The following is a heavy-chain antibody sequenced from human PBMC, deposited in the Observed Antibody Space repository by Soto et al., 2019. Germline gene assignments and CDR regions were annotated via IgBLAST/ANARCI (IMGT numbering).Heavy chain of an antibody. CDR2: INHSGST. D-gene: IGHD3-22*01. V-gene: IGHV4-34*01. CDR3: ARGQGSTDSSGYSFDY. Sequence: SETLSLTCAVYGGSFSGYYWSWIRRPPGKGLEWIGEINHSGSTNYNPSLKSRVTISVDTSKNQFSLKLSSVTAADTAVYYCARGQGSTDSSGYSFDYWGQGTLVTSPQ. CDR1: GGSFSGYY. J-gene: IGHJ4*02.